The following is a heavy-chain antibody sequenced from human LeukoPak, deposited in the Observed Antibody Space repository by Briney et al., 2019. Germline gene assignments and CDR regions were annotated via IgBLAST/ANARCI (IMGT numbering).Heavy chain of an antibody. CDR3: AGDKTTGGWYEIDY. D-gene: IGHD6-19*01. Sequence: PGGSLRLSCAASGVTISSYAMSWVRQAPGKGLEWVSAISGSGGSTYYADSVKGRFTISRDNSKNTLYLQMNSLRAEDTAVYYCAGDKTTGGWYEIDYWGQGTLVTVSS. J-gene: IGHJ4*02. V-gene: IGHV3-23*01. CDR2: ISGSGGST. CDR1: GVTISSYA.